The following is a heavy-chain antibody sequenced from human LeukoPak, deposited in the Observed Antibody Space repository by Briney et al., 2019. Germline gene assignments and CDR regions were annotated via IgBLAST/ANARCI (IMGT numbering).Heavy chain of an antibody. J-gene: IGHJ4*02. Sequence: GGFLRLSCAASGFTFSRFAMSWVRQAPGKGLEWVSAISGSGSSTYYADSVKGRFTISRDNSKNTLYLQMNSLRTEDTAVFYCAKGLWSPPFDYWGQGTLVTVSS. CDR1: GFTFSRFA. CDR2: ISGSGSST. CDR3: AKGLWSPPFDY. V-gene: IGHV3-23*01. D-gene: IGHD3-3*01.